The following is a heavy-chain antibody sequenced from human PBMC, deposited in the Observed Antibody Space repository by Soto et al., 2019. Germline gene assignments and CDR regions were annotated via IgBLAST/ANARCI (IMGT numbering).Heavy chain of an antibody. Sequence: SETVSLTCTVSGGSISSSSYYWGWIRQPPGKGLEWIGRIYYSGSTYYNPSLKSRVTISVDTSKNQFSLKLSSVTAADTAVYYCATLAPVLRYFDWLLPDDAFDIWGQGTMVTVSS. CDR3: ATLAPVLRYFDWLLPDDAFDI. D-gene: IGHD3-9*01. CDR2: IYYSGST. CDR1: GGSISSSSYY. J-gene: IGHJ3*02. V-gene: IGHV4-39*01.